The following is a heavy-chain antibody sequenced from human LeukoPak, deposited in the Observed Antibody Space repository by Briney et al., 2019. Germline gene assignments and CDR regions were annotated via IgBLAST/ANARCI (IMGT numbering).Heavy chain of an antibody. D-gene: IGHD2-8*01. V-gene: IGHV3-48*03. CDR2: ISSSGSTL. CDR3: ARDRPGILYRRPEKFDY. CDR1: GFTFSSYE. J-gene: IGHJ4*02. Sequence: PGGSLRLSCAASGFTFSSYEMNWVRQAPGKGLEWVSYISSSGSTLYYADSVKGRFTISRDNAKNSLYLQMNSLRAEDTAVYYCARDRPGILYRRPEKFDYWGQGTLVTVSS.